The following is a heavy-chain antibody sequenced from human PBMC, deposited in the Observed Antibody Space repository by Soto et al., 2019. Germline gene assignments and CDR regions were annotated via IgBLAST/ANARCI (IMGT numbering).Heavy chain of an antibody. Sequence: RASVKVSCKASGYTFTSYAMHWVRQAPGQRLEWMGWINAGNGNTKYSQKFQGRVTITRDTSASTAYMELSSLRSEDTAVYYCATLYYDFWSGTDYYYGMDVWGQGTTVTVSS. D-gene: IGHD3-3*01. J-gene: IGHJ6*02. CDR3: ATLYYDFWSGTDYYYGMDV. V-gene: IGHV1-3*01. CDR1: GYTFTSYA. CDR2: INAGNGNT.